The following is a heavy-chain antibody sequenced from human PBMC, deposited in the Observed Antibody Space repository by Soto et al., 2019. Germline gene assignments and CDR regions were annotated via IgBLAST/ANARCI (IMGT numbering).Heavy chain of an antibody. Sequence: GVSLRLSCAASGFTFSSYWMHWVRQAPGKGLVWVSRINSDGSSTSYADSVKGRFTISRDNAKNTLYLQMNSLRAEDTAVYYCASHYGPDAFDIWGQGTMVTVSS. J-gene: IGHJ3*02. D-gene: IGHD4-17*01. V-gene: IGHV3-74*01. CDR2: INSDGSST. CDR3: ASHYGPDAFDI. CDR1: GFTFSSYW.